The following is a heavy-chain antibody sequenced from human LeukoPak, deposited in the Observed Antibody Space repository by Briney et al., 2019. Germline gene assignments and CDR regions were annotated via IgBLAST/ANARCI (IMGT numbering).Heavy chain of an antibody. CDR2: VSGDGRST. Sequence: GGSLRLSCAASGFTFDDYAMHWVRQAPGKGLEWVSLVSGDGRSTYYGDSVKGRFTISRDNSKNTLYLQMNSLRAEDTAVYYCARDEYLWVVIQLGLFDYWGQGTLVTVSS. J-gene: IGHJ4*02. D-gene: IGHD2-2*01. V-gene: IGHV3-43*02. CDR1: GFTFDDYA. CDR3: ARDEYLWVVIQLGLFDY.